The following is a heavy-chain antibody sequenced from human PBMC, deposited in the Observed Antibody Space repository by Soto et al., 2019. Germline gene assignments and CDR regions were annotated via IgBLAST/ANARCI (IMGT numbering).Heavy chain of an antibody. Sequence: GGSLRLSCAASGFTFSSYGMHWVRQAPGKGLEWVAVIWYDGSNKYYADSVKGRFTISRDNSKNTLYLQMNSLRAEDTAVYYCARDFNSGWTPRSSYYFDYWGQGTLVTVSS. J-gene: IGHJ4*02. CDR3: ARDFNSGWTPRSSYYFDY. V-gene: IGHV3-33*01. CDR2: IWYDGSNK. D-gene: IGHD6-19*01. CDR1: GFTFSSYG.